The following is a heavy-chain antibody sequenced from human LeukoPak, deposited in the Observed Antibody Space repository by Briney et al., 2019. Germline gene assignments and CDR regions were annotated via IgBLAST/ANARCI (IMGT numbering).Heavy chain of an antibody. J-gene: IGHJ3*02. Sequence: GGSLRLSCAAPGFTFSDYYMSWIRQAPGKGLEWVSYISSSGSTIYYADSVKGRFTISRDNAKNSLYLQMNSLRAEDTAVYYCARARRYSRESDAFDIWGQGTMVTVSS. CDR1: GFTFSDYY. CDR3: ARARRYSRESDAFDI. V-gene: IGHV3-11*01. CDR2: ISSSGSTI. D-gene: IGHD6-13*01.